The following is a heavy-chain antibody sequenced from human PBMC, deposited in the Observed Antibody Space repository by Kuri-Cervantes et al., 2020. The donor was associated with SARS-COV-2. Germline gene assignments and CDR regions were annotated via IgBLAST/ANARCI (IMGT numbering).Heavy chain of an antibody. CDR1: GFTFSSYA. Sequence: GGSLRLSCSASGFTFSSYAMTWVRQAPGKGLEWVSTITGSAGRTNYADSVKGRFTISRDNSKSTMYLQMNSVRAEDTALYYCAKGISVEKARVGENWGQGTLVTVSS. J-gene: IGHJ4*02. D-gene: IGHD5-24*01. V-gene: IGHV3-23*01. CDR3: AKGISVEKARVGEN. CDR2: ITGSAGRT.